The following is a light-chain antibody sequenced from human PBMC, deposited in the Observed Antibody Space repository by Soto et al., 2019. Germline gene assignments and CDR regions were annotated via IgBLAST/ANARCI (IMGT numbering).Light chain of an antibody. Sequence: DIQMTQSPSSLSASVGDTVTITCRASQNIRNFLHWYQQKPGKAPKLLIFAASNLKSGVPSRFTASGSGTDFTLIISGLQPEDPATYYCQQSYSYIRAFGQGTTVEI. J-gene: IGKJ1*01. CDR2: AAS. CDR3: QQSYSYIRA. CDR1: QNIRNF. V-gene: IGKV1-39*01.